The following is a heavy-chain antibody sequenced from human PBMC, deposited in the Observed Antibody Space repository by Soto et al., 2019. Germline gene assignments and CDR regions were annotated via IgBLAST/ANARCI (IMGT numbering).Heavy chain of an antibody. V-gene: IGHV3-30*18. D-gene: IGHD6-19*01. CDR1: GFTFSSYG. CDR2: ISYDGSNK. Sequence: GGSLRLSCAASGFTFSSYGMHWVRQAPGKGLEWVAVISYDGSNKYYADSVKGRFTISRDNSKNTLYLQMNSLRAEDTAVYYCAKDQRQWLVRGYFDYWGQGTLVTVSS. J-gene: IGHJ4*02. CDR3: AKDQRQWLVRGYFDY.